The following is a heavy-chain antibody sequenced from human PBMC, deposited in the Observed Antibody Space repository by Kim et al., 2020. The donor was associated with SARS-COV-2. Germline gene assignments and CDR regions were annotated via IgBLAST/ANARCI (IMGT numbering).Heavy chain of an antibody. CDR3: AHFGVEWLLSL. J-gene: IGHJ4*02. D-gene: IGHD3-3*01. CDR2: ISSDGSFT. V-gene: IGHV3-74*01. Sequence: GGSLRLSCECSGFIFSHYWMHWVRQAPGKGLVWVSRISSDGSFTGYADSVKGRFTISRDNARNTRYLQMNSLRVEDTAVYYCAHFGVEWLLSLWGQGTLVTVSS. CDR1: GFIFSHYW.